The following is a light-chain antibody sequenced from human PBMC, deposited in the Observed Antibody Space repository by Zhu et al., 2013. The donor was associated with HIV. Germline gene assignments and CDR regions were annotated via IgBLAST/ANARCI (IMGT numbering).Light chain of an antibody. CDR3: QKYNSALLT. V-gene: IGKV3D-15*01. J-gene: IGKJ4*01. Sequence: EIVMTQSPATLSVSPGERATLSCRASQTISSYLAWYQQRPGQAPRLLIYDASNRAPGIPARFSGSGSGTDFTLTISSLQAEDVATYYCQKYNSALLTFGGGTKVEIK. CDR1: QTISSY. CDR2: DAS.